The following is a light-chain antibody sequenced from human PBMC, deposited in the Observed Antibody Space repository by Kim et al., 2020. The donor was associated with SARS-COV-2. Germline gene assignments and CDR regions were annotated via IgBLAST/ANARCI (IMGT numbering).Light chain of an antibody. J-gene: IGKJ1*01. CDR1: HSVNAAT. V-gene: IGKV3D-20*01. CDR2: AAS. CDR3: RQNSSGPIT. Sequence: LCPRGKATPSSAARHSVNAATLPWSKQKPGRAPGLLIYAASTGATGIPDRFGGSGSGKSFTLTFSRLDAENLAVYYCRQNSSGPITFGQGPRV.